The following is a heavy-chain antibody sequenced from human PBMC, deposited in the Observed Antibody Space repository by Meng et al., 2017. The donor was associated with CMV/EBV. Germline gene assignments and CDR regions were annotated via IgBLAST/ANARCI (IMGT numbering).Heavy chain of an antibody. V-gene: IGHV3-66*02. Sequence: GGSLRLSCAASGFTVSSNYMSWVRQAPGKGLEWVSVIYSGGSTYYADSVKGRFTISRDNSKNTLDLQMNSLRAEDTAVYYCARGVYGSGSYYNYWGQGTLVTVSS. CDR3: ARGVYGSGSYYNY. CDR1: GFTVSSNY. J-gene: IGHJ4*02. D-gene: IGHD3-10*01. CDR2: IYSGGST.